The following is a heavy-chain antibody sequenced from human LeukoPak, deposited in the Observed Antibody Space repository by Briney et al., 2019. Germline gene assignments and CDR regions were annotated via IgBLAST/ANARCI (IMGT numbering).Heavy chain of an antibody. V-gene: IGHV4-34*01. CDR2: INHSGST. CDR3: ARVGIAAAGTITDY. CDR1: GGSFSGYY. D-gene: IGHD6-13*01. Sequence: PSETLSLTCAVYGGSFSGYYWSWIRQPPGKGLEWIGEINHSGSTNYNPSLKSRVTISVDTSKNQFSLKLSSVTAADTAVYYCARVGIAAAGTITDYWGQGTLVTVSS. J-gene: IGHJ4*02.